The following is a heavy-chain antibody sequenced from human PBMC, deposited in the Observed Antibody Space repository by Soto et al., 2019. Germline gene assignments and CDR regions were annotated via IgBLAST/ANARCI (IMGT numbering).Heavy chain of an antibody. D-gene: IGHD5-18*01. CDR2: LTPLYGTA. V-gene: IGHV1-69*01. J-gene: IGHJ3*01. Sequence: QVHLEQSGAEVKKPGSSVKVSCKASGGIFKTDAVAWVRQAPGQGLEWVGGLTPLYGTANYAQKFQGRVTLTADESTGAAYIEVSSLGAEDTAVYYCVRDLTLGYRSGGDGFDVWGKGTMVTVSS. CDR1: GGIFKTDA. CDR3: VRDLTLGYRSGGDGFDV.